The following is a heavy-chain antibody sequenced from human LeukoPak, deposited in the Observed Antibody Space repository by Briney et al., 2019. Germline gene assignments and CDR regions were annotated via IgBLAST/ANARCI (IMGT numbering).Heavy chain of an antibody. J-gene: IGHJ4*02. CDR3: ARRYTSGWYFVDY. CDR2: ISSNGVST. D-gene: IGHD6-19*01. V-gene: IGHV3-64*01. CDR1: GFTSSSYA. Sequence: GGSLRLSCAASGFTSSSYAMHWVRQAPGKGLEYVSAISSNGVSTDYANSVKGRFTISRDNSKNTLYLQMDGLTPEDMAVYHCARRYTSGWYFVDYWGLGTLVAVSS.